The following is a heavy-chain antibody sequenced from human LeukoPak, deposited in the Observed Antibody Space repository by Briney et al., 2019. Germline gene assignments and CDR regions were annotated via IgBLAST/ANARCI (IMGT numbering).Heavy chain of an antibody. V-gene: IGHV4-59*01. Sequence: PSETLSLTCTVSGGSISTYYWTWIRQPPGKCLEWIGYIYYTGSTNYNPSLKSRVTISVDTSKIQFSLKLSSVTAADTAVYYCARVFGSGYDFRGAFDIWGQGTMVTVSS. CDR2: IYYTGST. CDR3: ARVFGSGYDFRGAFDI. CDR1: GGSISTYY. D-gene: IGHD5-12*01. J-gene: IGHJ3*02.